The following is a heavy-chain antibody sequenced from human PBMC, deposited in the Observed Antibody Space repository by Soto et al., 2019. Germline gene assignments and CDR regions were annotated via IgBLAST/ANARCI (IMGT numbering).Heavy chain of an antibody. CDR2: INTANGNT. Sequence: QVQLVQSGTEVKKPGASVKVSCKASGYTFTTYAIHWVRQAPGQGLEWMGWINTANGNTKYSQKFHARVTFTRDTSATTAYMEMSSLRSEDTAVYYCTRGYDSSWYWFDPWGQGTLVTVSS. CDR1: GYTFTTYA. CDR3: TRGYDSSWYWFDP. J-gene: IGHJ5*02. D-gene: IGHD6-13*01. V-gene: IGHV1-3*04.